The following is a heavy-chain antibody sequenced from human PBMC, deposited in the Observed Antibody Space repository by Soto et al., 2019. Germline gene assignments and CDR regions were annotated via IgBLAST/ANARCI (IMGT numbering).Heavy chain of an antibody. V-gene: IGHV3-7*01. CDR2: IKQDGSEK. J-gene: IGHJ3*02. Sequence: QSGGSLRLSCAASGFTFSSYWMSWVRQAPGKGLEWVANIKQDGSEKYYVDSVKGRFTISRDNAKNSLYLQMNSLRAEDTAVYYCARDGAYNWNDVTLAFDIWGQGTMVTVSS. CDR3: ARDGAYNWNDVTLAFDI. D-gene: IGHD1-1*01. CDR1: GFTFSSYW.